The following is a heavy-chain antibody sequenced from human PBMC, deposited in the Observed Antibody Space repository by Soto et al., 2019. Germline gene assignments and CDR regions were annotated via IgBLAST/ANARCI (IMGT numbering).Heavy chain of an antibody. D-gene: IGHD5-18*01. CDR3: ATPYRQLWSENDAFDI. CDR2: INPSGGST. CDR1: GYTFTSYY. J-gene: IGHJ3*02. Sequence: GASVKVSCKASGYTFTSYYMHWVRQAPGQGLEWMGIINPSGGSTSYAQKFQGRVTMTRDTSTSTVYMELSSLRSEDTAVYYCATPYRQLWSENDAFDIWGQGTMVTVSS. V-gene: IGHV1-46*01.